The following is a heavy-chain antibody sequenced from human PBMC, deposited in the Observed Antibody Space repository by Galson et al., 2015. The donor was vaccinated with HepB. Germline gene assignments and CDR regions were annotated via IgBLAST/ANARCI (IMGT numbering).Heavy chain of an antibody. CDR3: ARDTYGWGTPFDY. CDR2: IKQDGSEK. Sequence: SLRLSCAASGFTFSSYWMSWVRQAPGKGLEWVANIKQDGSEKYYVDSVKGRFTISRDNAKNSLYLQMNSLRAEDTAVYYCARDTYGWGTPFDYWGQGTLVTVSS. V-gene: IGHV3-7*03. J-gene: IGHJ4*02. CDR1: GFTFSSYW. D-gene: IGHD3-16*01.